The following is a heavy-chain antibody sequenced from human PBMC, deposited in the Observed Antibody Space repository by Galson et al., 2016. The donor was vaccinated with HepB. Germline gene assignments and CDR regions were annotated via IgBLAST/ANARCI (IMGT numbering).Heavy chain of an antibody. CDR3: VREWDPSNDALDI. J-gene: IGHJ3*02. D-gene: IGHD1-26*01. CDR1: GDSVSSNSAG. Sequence: CAISGDSVSSNSAGWNWIRQSPSRGLEWLGRTYYRSKWYNDYAESVKSRLTINPDASKNQFSLHLNSVTPEDTAVYYCVREWDPSNDALDIWGQGTMVTVSS. V-gene: IGHV6-1*01. CDR2: TYYRSKWYN.